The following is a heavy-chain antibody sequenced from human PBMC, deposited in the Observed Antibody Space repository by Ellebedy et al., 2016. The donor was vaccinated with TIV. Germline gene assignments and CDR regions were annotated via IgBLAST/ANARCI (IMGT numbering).Heavy chain of an antibody. CDR1: GFTFSSYC. CDR3: ARNRYCSGGDCYALGY. V-gene: IGHV3-74*01. Sequence: PGGSLRLSCAASGFTFSSYCMHWVRQAPGKGLVWVSRINSDGSSTIYADSVKGRFTISRDNAKNTLYLQMNSLRAEDTALYYCARNRYCSGGDCYALGYWGQGTLVTVSS. D-gene: IGHD2-15*01. CDR2: INSDGSST. J-gene: IGHJ4*02.